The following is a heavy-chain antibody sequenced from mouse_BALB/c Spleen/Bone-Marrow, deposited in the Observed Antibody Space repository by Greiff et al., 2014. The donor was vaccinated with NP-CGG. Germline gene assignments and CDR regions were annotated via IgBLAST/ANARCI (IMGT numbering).Heavy chain of an antibody. V-gene: IGHV1-9*01. J-gene: IGHJ3*01. CDR3: ARGGYDTSIFAY. D-gene: IGHD2-3*01. Sequence: QVQLQQSGAELMKPGASVKISCKATGYTFSSYWIEWVNQRPGHGLEWIGEFLPGSGTTHYNEKFKDKATFTADTSSNTAYMQLSSLTSEDSAVYYCARGGYDTSIFAYWGQGTLVTVSA. CDR2: FLPGSGTT. CDR1: GYTFSSYW.